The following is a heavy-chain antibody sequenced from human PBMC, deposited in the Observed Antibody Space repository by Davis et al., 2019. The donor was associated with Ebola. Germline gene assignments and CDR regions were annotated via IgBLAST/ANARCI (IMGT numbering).Heavy chain of an antibody. J-gene: IGHJ6*02. D-gene: IGHD6-13*01. Sequence: ASVKVSCKASGYTFTSYYMHWVRQAPGQGLEWMGWINPNSGDTKYAQRFQGWVTMTTDTSINTAYMELTGLKSDDTAVYYCARTAVSWSDPTYYYAMDVWGQGTTVTVSS. CDR2: INPNSGDT. CDR1: GYTFTSYY. V-gene: IGHV1-2*04. CDR3: ARTAVSWSDPTYYYAMDV.